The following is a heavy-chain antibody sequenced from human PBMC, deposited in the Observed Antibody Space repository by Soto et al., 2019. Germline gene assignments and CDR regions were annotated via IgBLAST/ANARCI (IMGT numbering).Heavy chain of an antibody. CDR3: ATQHPLDSSGWYN. CDR1: GYSFTNFW. J-gene: IGHJ4*02. V-gene: IGHV5-51*01. CDR2: IYPGDSET. Sequence: PGESLKISCKASGYSFTNFWIGWVRQMPGKGLEWLGIIYPGDSETRYSPSFQGQVTISADRSISTAYLQWSSLKASDTAIYYCATQHPLDSSGWYNWGQGTLVTVSS. D-gene: IGHD6-19*01.